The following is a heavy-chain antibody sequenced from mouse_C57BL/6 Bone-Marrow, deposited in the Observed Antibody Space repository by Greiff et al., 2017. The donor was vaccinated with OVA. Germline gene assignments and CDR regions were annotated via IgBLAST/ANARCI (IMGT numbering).Heavy chain of an antibody. J-gene: IGHJ3*01. V-gene: IGHV1-72*01. Sequence: VQLQQSGAELVKPGASVKLSCKASGYTFTSYWMHWVKQRPGRGLEWIGRIDPNSGGTKYNEKFKSKATLTVDKPSSTAYMQLSSLTSEDSAVYYCARCGQTKTAQASWFAYWGQGTLVTVSA. CDR3: ARCGQTKTAQASWFAY. CDR2: IDPNSGGT. D-gene: IGHD3-2*02. CDR1: GYTFTSYW.